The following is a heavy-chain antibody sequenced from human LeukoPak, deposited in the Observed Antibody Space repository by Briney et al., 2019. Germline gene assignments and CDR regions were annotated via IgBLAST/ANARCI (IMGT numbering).Heavy chain of an antibody. Sequence: ASVKVSCKVSGYTLTELSMHWVRQAPGKGLEWMGGFDPEDGETIYAQKFQGRVTMTEDTSTYTAYMELSSLRSEDTAVYYCATINSGYDNPRFDYWGQGTLVTVSS. CDR1: GYTLTELS. D-gene: IGHD5-12*01. V-gene: IGHV1-24*01. J-gene: IGHJ4*02. CDR3: ATINSGYDNPRFDY. CDR2: FDPEDGET.